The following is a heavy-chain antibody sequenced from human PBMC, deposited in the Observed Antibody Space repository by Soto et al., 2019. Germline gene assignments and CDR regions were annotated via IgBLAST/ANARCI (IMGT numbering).Heavy chain of an antibody. CDR2: IYYAGST. CDR3: ARSEATGLDH. V-gene: IGHV4-59*12. J-gene: IGHJ4*02. Sequence: PSETLSLTCTVSGGSMISYYWSWIRQPPGRGLEWIGFIYYAGSTKYNPSLNSRVTISVDKSKNHFSLKLSSVTAADTAVYYCARSEATGLDHWGQGTLVTVSS. CDR1: GGSMISYY. D-gene: IGHD1-26*01.